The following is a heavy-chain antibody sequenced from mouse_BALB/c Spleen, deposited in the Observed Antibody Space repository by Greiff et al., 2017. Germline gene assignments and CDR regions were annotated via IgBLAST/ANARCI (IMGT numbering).Heavy chain of an antibody. D-gene: IGHD1-1*01. Sequence: VHLVESGPGLVAPSQSLSITCTVSGFSLTGYGVNWVRQPPGKGLEWLGMIWGDGSTDYNSALKSRLSISKDNSKSQVFLKMNSLQTDDTARYYCARGYYYGSSRVYFDYWGQGTTLTVSS. V-gene: IGHV2-6-7*01. CDR2: IWGDGST. J-gene: IGHJ2*01. CDR3: ARGYYYGSSRVYFDY. CDR1: GFSLTGYG.